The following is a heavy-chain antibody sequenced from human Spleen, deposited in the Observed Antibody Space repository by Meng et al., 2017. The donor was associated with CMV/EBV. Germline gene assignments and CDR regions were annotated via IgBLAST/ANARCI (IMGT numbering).Heavy chain of an antibody. J-gene: IGHJ6*02. CDR2: MNLNSGNT. CDR3: AREPPYSDGMDV. CDR1: GYTFTSYD. D-gene: IGHD4-11*01. V-gene: IGHV1-8*03. Sequence: ASVNVSCKASGYTFTSYDINWVRKATGQGLDGMVWMNLNSGNTCYEQKFQGRVNITRNTSISTAYMEMSSLRSEDTAVYYCAREPPYSDGMDVWGQGTTVTVSS.